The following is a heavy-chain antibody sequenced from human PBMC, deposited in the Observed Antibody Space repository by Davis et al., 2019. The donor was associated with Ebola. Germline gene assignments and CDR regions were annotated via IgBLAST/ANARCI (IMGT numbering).Heavy chain of an antibody. Sequence: MPSETLSLTCAVYSGSFSGYYWSWIRQPPGKGLEWIGEINHSGSTNYNPSLKSRVTISVDTSKNQFSLKLSSVTAADTAVYYCARGVGSGPMFDPWGQGTLVTVSS. CDR2: INHSGST. D-gene: IGHD2-15*01. CDR3: ARGVGSGPMFDP. CDR1: SGSFSGYY. V-gene: IGHV4-34*01. J-gene: IGHJ5*02.